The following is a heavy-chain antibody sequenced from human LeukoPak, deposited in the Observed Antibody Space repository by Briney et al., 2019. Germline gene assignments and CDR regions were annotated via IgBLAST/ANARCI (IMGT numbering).Heavy chain of an antibody. CDR3: AKHVNCSGGSCYPGLWAFDI. D-gene: IGHD2-15*01. CDR1: GFTFSSYG. J-gene: IGHJ3*02. V-gene: IGHV3-30*18. CDR2: ISYDGSNK. Sequence: PGGSLRLSCAASGFTFSSYGMHWVRQAPGKGLEWVAVISYDGSNKYYADSVKGRFTISRDNSKNTLYLQMNSLRAEDTAVYYCAKHVNCSGGSCYPGLWAFDIWGQGTMVTVSS.